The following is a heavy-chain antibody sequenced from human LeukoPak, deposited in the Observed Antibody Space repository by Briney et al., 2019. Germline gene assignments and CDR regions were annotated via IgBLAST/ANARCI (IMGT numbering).Heavy chain of an antibody. CDR2: INHSGST. CDR1: GGSFSGYY. J-gene: IGHJ1*01. V-gene: IGHV4-34*01. CDR3: ARCPWMLAYSGKGYFQH. Sequence: PSETLSLTCAVHGGSFSGYYWSWIRQPPGKGLEWIGEINHSGSTNHNPSLKSRVTISVDTSKNQFSLKLSSVTAADTAVYYCARCPWMLAYSGKGYFQHWGQGTLVTVSS. D-gene: IGHD2-21*01.